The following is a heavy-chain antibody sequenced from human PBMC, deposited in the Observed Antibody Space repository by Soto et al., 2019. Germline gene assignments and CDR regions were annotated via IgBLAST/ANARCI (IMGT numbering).Heavy chain of an antibody. V-gene: IGHV1-46*01. Sequence: QVQLVQSGAEVKKPGASVKVSCKASGYTFTSYYMHWVRQAPGQGLEWMGIINPSGGSTSYAQKFHGRVTMTRDTSTSTVYMELSSLRSEDTAVYYCARDGPTTDYYYYGMDVWGQGTTVTVSS. D-gene: IGHD2-2*01. CDR3: ARDGPTTDYYYYGMDV. CDR2: INPSGGST. J-gene: IGHJ6*02. CDR1: GYTFTSYY.